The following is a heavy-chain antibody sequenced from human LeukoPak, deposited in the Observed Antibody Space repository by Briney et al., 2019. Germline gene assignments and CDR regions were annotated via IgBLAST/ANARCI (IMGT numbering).Heavy chain of an antibody. J-gene: IGHJ4*02. CDR3: AKDGGGGYSSTYFFDN. Sequence: PGGSLRLSCAASGFTFDDYAMHWVHHAPGKGLLWVSLISGDGGWTYYADSLKGRFTISRDNSKNSLYLQMNSLTTEDTALYYCAKDGGGGYSSTYFFDNWGQGTLVTVSS. D-gene: IGHD3-22*01. CDR2: ISGDGGWT. V-gene: IGHV3-43*02. CDR1: GFTFDDYA.